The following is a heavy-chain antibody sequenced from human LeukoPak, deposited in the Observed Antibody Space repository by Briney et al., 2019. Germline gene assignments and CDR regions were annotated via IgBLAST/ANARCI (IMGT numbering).Heavy chain of an antibody. CDR2: IYSGGST. D-gene: IGHD3-10*01. CDR1: GFTVSSNY. V-gene: IGHV3-66*01. Sequence: GGSLRLSCAVSGFTVSSNYMNWVRQAPGKGLEWVSVIYSGGSTYYADSVKGRFTISRDNSKNTLYPQMNSLRAEDTAVYYCARDDGAGGPFDYWGQGTLVTVSS. J-gene: IGHJ4*02. CDR3: ARDDGAGGPFDY.